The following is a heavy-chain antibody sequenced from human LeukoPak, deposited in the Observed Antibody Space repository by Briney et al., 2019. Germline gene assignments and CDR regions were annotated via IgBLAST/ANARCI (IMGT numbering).Heavy chain of an antibody. J-gene: IGHJ4*02. V-gene: IGHV3-21*01. Sequence: PGGSLRLSCAASGFPFSIYSMNCVREARGKGLEWVSSISSSSSYIHYTDSVKGRFTISRDNAKNSLYLQMSSLTAEDTALYYCARDSAELDYWGQGTLVTVSS. CDR3: ARDSAELDY. CDR2: ISSSSSYI. D-gene: IGHD1-26*01. CDR1: GFPFSIYS.